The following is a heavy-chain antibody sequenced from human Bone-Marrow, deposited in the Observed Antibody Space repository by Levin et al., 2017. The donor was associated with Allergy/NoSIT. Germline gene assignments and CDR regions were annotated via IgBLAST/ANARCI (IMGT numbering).Heavy chain of an antibody. CDR1: GGSIDSTTYY. D-gene: IGHD6-13*01. J-gene: IGHJ6*02. V-gene: IGHV4-39*01. CDR2: SYYSGAT. CDR3: ARRSPFGSSHMDV. Sequence: GSLRLSCTVSGGSIDSTTYYWGWIRQTPGKGLEWIGCSYYSGATYYNPSLRSRVTISVDTSKNQFSLKLSSVTAADTAVYYCARRSPFGSSHMDVWGLGTTVTVSS.